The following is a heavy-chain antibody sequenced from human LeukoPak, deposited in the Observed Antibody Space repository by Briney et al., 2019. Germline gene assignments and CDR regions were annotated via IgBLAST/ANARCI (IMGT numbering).Heavy chain of an antibody. J-gene: IGHJ4*02. CDR3: AKGPSIAAAGTSPDY. CDR2: ISGSGGST. D-gene: IGHD6-13*01. CDR1: GFTFSSYA. Sequence: GGSLRLSCAASGFTFSSYAMSWVRQAGGKGLEWGSAISGSGGSTYYADCVKGRFTISRDNSKNTLYLQMHSLRAEHTAVYYCAKGPSIAAAGTSPDYWGQGPLVTVSS. V-gene: IGHV3-23*01.